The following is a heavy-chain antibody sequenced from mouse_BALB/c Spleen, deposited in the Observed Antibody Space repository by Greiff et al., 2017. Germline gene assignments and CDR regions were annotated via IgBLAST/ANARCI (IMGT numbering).Heavy chain of an antibody. CDR1: GYTFTDYE. Sequence: VQLQQSGAELVRPGASVTLSCKASGYTFTDYEMHWVKQTPVHGLEWIGAIDPETGGTSYNQKFKGKATLSADKSSNTAYMELRSLTSEDSAVYYCTRGDGYDAMDYWGQGTSVTVSS. D-gene: IGHD2-3*01. CDR2: IDPETGGT. J-gene: IGHJ4*01. CDR3: TRGDGYDAMDY. V-gene: IGHV1-15*01.